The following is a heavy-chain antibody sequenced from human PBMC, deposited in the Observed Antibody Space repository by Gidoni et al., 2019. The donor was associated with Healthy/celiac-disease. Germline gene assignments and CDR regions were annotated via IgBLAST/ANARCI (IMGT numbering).Heavy chain of an antibody. J-gene: IGHJ2*01. Sequence: QITLKESGPTLVKPTQTLTLTCTFSGFSLSTSGVGVGWIRQPPGKALEWLALSYWDDDKSYSPSLKSRLTITKDTSKKQVVLKMTNMEPVDTAKYYCAHRPGPTYGDPSDSYLGYFDRWGRGTLVTVSS. V-gene: IGHV2-5*02. CDR3: AHRPGPTYGDPSDSYLGYFDR. CDR1: GFSLSTSGVG. D-gene: IGHD4-17*01. CDR2: SYWDDDK.